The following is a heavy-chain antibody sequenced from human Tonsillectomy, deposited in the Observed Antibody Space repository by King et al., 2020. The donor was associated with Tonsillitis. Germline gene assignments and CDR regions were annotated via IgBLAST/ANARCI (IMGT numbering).Heavy chain of an antibody. V-gene: IGHV3-11*01. CDR2: ISSSGSTI. CDR1: GFTFSDYY. D-gene: IGHD3-10*01. Sequence: VQLVESGGGLVKPGGSLRLSCAASGFTFSDYYMSWIRQAPGKGLEWVSYISSSGSTIYYADSVKGRFTISGDNAKKSLHLQMNSLRAEDTAVYYCARDFTMGGYYYYGMDVWGQGTTVTVSS. J-gene: IGHJ6*02. CDR3: ARDFTMGGYYYYGMDV.